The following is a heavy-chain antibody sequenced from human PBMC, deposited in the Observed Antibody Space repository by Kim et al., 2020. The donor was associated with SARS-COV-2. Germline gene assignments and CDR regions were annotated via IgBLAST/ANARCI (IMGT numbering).Heavy chain of an antibody. J-gene: IGHJ3*02. V-gene: IGHV4-34*01. Sequence: SETLSLTCAVYGGSFSGYYWSWIRQPPGKGLEWIGEINHSGSTNYNPSLKSRVTISVDTSKNQFSLKLSSVTAADTAVYYCARAGRRWLQFRHDAFDIWGQGTMVTVSS. CDR1: GGSFSGYY. CDR2: INHSGST. D-gene: IGHD5-12*01. CDR3: ARAGRRWLQFRHDAFDI.